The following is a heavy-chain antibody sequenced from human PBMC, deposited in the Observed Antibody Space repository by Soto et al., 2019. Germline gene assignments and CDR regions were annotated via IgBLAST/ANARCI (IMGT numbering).Heavy chain of an antibody. V-gene: IGHV3-23*01. D-gene: IGHD2-15*01. CDR2: ISGSGGST. Sequence: GGSLRLSCAASGFTFSSFAMSCVRQAQGKGLEWVSAISGSGGSTYYADSVKGRFTISRDNSKNTLYLQMNSLRAEDTAVYYCATYCSGGSCYSWTPRYCGQGTLVTVSS. CDR1: GFTFSSFA. CDR3: ATYCSGGSCYSWTPRY. J-gene: IGHJ4*02.